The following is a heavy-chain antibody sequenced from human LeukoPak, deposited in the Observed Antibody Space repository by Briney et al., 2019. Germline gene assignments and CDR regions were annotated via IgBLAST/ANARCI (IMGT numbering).Heavy chain of an antibody. CDR1: GYSFTSYW. Sequence: GESLKISCQGFGYSFTSYWIGWVRQMPGKGMEWMGLIYPGDSRIRYNPSFQGQVTISVDKSISTAYLQWVSLRASDSAMYYCACRDLTSTWSFPWGQGTLVTVSS. CDR3: ACRDLTSTWSFP. J-gene: IGHJ5*02. CDR2: IYPGDSRI. V-gene: IGHV5-51*01. D-gene: IGHD6-13*01.